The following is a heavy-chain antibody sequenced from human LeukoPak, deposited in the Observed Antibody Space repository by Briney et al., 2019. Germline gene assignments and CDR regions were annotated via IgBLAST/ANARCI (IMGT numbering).Heavy chain of an antibody. J-gene: IGHJ4*02. CDR3: AKASAIDY. CDR2: IRYDASNK. CDR1: GFTFSGYD. Sequence: GESLRLSCAASGFTFSGYDMHWVRQAPRKGLEWVAFIRYDASNKYYTDSVKGRFTISRDNSKNTLYLQMNSLRPEDTALYYCAKASAIDYWGQGTLFTVSS. V-gene: IGHV3-30*02.